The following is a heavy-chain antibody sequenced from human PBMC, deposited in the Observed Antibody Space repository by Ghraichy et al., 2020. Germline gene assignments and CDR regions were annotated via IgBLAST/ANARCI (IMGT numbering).Heavy chain of an antibody. CDR3: ARAPYDDDGFYDDGFDI. CDR1: GGSINSGNYS. V-gene: IGHV4-30-2*01. CDR2: IYHSGST. J-gene: IGHJ3*02. Sequence: SETLSLTCAVSGGSINSGNYSFSWIRQPPGTGLEWIGSIYHSGSTYYNPSLKSRVTISADRSKNQISLKLTSVTAADTAVYYCARAPYDDDGFYDDGFDIWGQGTMITVSS. D-gene: IGHD3-22*01.